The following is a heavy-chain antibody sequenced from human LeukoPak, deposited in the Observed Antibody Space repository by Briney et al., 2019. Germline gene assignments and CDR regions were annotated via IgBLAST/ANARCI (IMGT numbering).Heavy chain of an antibody. Sequence: APVKVSCKASGYTFTGYYIHWVRQAPGQGPEWMGWINPNGGGPDYAQKFQGRVSMTRDTSISTAYMELSSLRCDDTAVYYCARGNYGGKGTFDYWGQGTLVTVSS. J-gene: IGHJ4*02. CDR1: GYTFTGYY. CDR3: ARGNYGGKGTFDY. CDR2: INPNGGGP. D-gene: IGHD4-23*01. V-gene: IGHV1-2*02.